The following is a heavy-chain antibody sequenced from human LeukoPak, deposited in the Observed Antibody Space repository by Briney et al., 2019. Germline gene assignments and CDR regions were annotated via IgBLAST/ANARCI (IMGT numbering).Heavy chain of an antibody. D-gene: IGHD2-2*01. CDR1: GFTFSSYE. Sequence: PGGSLRLSCAASGFTFSSYEMNWVRQAPGKGLEWVSYISSSGSTIYYADSVKGRFTISRDNAKNSLYLQMNSLRAEDTAVYYCARSVPAASHYGMDVWGQGTTVTVSS. V-gene: IGHV3-48*03. CDR3: ARSVPAASHYGMDV. CDR2: ISSSGSTI. J-gene: IGHJ6*02.